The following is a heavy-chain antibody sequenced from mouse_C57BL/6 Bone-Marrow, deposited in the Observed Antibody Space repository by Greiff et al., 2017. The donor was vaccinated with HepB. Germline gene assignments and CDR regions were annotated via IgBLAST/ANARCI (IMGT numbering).Heavy chain of an antibody. V-gene: IGHV7-3*01. D-gene: IGHD1-1*01. CDR1: GFTFTDYY. Sequence: EVKVVESGGGLVQPGGSLSLSCAASGFTFTDYYMSWVRQPPGKALEWLGFIRNKANGYTTEYSASVKGLFTISRDNSQSILYLQMNALRAEDSATYYCARMALLRYYFDYWGQGTTLTVSS. CDR2: IRNKANGYTT. CDR3: ARMALLRYYFDY. J-gene: IGHJ2*01.